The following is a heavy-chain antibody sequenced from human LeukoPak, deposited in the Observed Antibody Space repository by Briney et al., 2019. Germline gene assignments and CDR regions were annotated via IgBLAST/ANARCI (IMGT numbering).Heavy chain of an antibody. CDR2: LYHGGAT. J-gene: IGHJ4*02. CDR3: ARDRGYGGNDWDY. CDR1: GYSINSGYY. V-gene: IGHV4-38-2*01. Sequence: SETLSLTCAVSGYSINSGYYWGWIRRPPGKGLEWIGSLYHGGATYSNPSLKSRVTIAVDTSKNQFSLKLSSVTAADTAVYYCARDRGYGGNDWDYWGQGTLVTVSS. D-gene: IGHD4-23*01.